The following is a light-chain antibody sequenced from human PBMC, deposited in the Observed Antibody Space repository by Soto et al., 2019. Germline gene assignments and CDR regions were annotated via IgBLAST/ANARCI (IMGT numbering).Light chain of an antibody. Sequence: DIQMTQSPSSLSASIGDRVTITCQARQDISKYLNWYQQKPGKAPNLLTYDASNLGTGVPSRFSGSGSWTDFTGTISSLQPEDFATYFCQQNDNLPPTCGVGTKVEIK. V-gene: IGKV1-33*01. CDR3: QQNDNLPPT. J-gene: IGKJ4*01. CDR1: QDISKY. CDR2: DAS.